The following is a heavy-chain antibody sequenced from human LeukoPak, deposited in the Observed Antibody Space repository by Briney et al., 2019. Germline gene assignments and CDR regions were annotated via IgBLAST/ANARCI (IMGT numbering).Heavy chain of an antibody. Sequence: SVKASCKASGGTFSSYAISWVRQAPGQGLEWMGGIIPIFGTANYAQKFQGRVTITADESTSTAYMELSSLRSEDTAVYYCARDCQSRSSSEECDYWGQGTLVTVSS. CDR1: GGTFSSYA. J-gene: IGHJ4*02. D-gene: IGHD3-3*01. CDR3: ARDCQSRSSSEECDY. V-gene: IGHV1-69*01. CDR2: IIPIFGTA.